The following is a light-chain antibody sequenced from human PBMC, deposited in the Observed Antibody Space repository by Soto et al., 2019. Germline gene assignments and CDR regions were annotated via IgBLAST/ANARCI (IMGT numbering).Light chain of an antibody. Sequence: QSVLTQPPSASGTPGQRVTISCSGSSSKIGSNYVYWYQHLPGTAPKLLIYRNNQRPSGVPDRFSGSKSGTSASLAISGLRSEDEADYYCAAWDDSLSANVVFGGGTQLTVL. V-gene: IGLV1-47*01. J-gene: IGLJ2*01. CDR1: SSKIGSNY. CDR3: AAWDDSLSANVV. CDR2: RNN.